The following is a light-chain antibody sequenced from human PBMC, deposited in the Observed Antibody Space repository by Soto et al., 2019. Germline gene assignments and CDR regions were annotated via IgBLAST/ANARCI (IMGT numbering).Light chain of an antibody. CDR1: QSVSSS. V-gene: IGKV3-15*01. Sequence: EIVMTQSPATLSVSPGERATLSCRASQSVSSSLDWYQQKPGQSPRLLIHGASTRATGIPARLSGSGSGTEFTLTVSGVQSEDFAVYYCQQYNNWPPWTFGQGTKVEIK. CDR2: GAS. CDR3: QQYNNWPPWT. J-gene: IGKJ1*01.